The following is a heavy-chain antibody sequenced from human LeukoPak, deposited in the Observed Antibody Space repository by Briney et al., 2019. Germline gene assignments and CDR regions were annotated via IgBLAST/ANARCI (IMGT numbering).Heavy chain of an antibody. Sequence: SETLSFTCGVAGGSINDCYWSWIRQPRGKGLEWIGNIYYSGGTKHNPSLKRRVTISIDTSKNKSSLKLSSVTAADTAVYYCAREYGGSGRSGYVSPWGHETLVTVSS. V-gene: IGHV4-59*01. CDR1: GGSINDCY. D-gene: IGHD5-12*01. J-gene: IGHJ5*02. CDR2: IYYSGGT. CDR3: AREYGGSGRSGYVSP.